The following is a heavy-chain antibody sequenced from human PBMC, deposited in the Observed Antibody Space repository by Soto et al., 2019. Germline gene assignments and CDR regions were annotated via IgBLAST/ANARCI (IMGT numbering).Heavy chain of an antibody. D-gene: IGHD3-22*01. V-gene: IGHV3-7*01. Sequence: HPXGSLRGSCAASGPTFSSYWMSGVRQAPGKGLEWVANIKQDGSQKYYVDSVKGRFTISRDNAKNSLYLQMNSLRVEDTAVYYCASAYYYDSSGYSPGGYWGQGTLVTVYS. CDR2: IKQDGSQK. CDR1: GPTFSSYW. J-gene: IGHJ4*02. CDR3: ASAYYYDSSGYSPGGY.